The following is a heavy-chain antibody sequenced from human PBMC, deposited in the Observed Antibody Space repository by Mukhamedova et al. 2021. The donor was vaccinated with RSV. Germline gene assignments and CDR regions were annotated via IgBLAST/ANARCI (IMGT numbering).Heavy chain of an antibody. CDR2: ISGMNDRT. J-gene: IGHJ4*01. CDR3: VKVRRPYNYDSSGPDSFDS. Sequence: MAWVRQTPRKGLEWVALISGMNDRTSYADSVKGRFTVSRDNSQSTLFLQMSGLGVEDVADYYCVKVRRPYNYDSSGPDSFDSWGQ. D-gene: IGHD3-22*01. V-gene: IGHV3-23*01.